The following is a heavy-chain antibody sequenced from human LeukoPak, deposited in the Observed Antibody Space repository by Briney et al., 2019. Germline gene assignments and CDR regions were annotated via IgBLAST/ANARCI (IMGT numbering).Heavy chain of an antibody. CDR1: GFTFSDYY. CDR2: ISSSSSPI. Sequence: GGSLRLSCAASGFTFSDYYMSWIRQATGKGLEWVSYISSSSSPIYYGDSVKGRFTISRDNVKNSLYLQMNSLRDEDTAVYYCARKCSGGSCWFDYWGQGTLVTVSS. V-gene: IGHV3-11*04. D-gene: IGHD2-15*01. J-gene: IGHJ4*02. CDR3: ARKCSGGSCWFDY.